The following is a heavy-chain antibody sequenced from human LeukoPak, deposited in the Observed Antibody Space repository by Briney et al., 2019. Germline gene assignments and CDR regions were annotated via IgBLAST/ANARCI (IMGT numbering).Heavy chain of an antibody. CDR1: GGSISSSSYY. V-gene: IGHV4-39*02. CDR3: ARDVMLPPYYYYYYMDV. CDR2: IYYSGST. Sequence: PSETLSLTCTVSGGSISSSSYYWGWIRQPPGKGLEWIGSIYYSGSTYYNPSLKSRVTISVDTSKNQFSLKLSSVTAADTAVYYCARDVMLPPYYYYYYMDVWGKGTTVTVSS. J-gene: IGHJ6*03. D-gene: IGHD2-15*01.